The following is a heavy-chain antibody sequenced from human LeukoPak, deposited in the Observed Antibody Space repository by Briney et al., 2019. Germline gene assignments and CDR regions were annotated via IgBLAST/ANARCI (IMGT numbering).Heavy chain of an antibody. CDR3: ARDWGPRTSTSWNWFDP. V-gene: IGHV1-2*02. J-gene: IGHJ5*02. CDR1: GYTFTGYY. D-gene: IGHD2-2*01. CDR2: INPNSGGT. Sequence: GASVKVSCKASGYTFTGYYMHWVRQAPGQGLEWMGWINPNSGGTNYAQKFQGRVTMTTDTSTSTAYMDLRSLSSDDTAVYYCARDWGPRTSTSWNWFDPWGQGTLVTVSS.